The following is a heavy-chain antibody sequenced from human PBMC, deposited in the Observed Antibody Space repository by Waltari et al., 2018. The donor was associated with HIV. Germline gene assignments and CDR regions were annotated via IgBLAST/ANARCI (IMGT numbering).Heavy chain of an antibody. CDR1: AGSLNGFY. CDR3: ARGPSLRVFRGNLYFNSSLDV. CDR2: IDHSGTS. V-gene: IGHV4-34*02. D-gene: IGHD3-16*01. Sequence: QVQLKQWGAGLVKPSGTPSLTCLVSAGSLNGFYWTWVRTSPGKGLEWIGEIDHSGTSKFNPSLKRRITISMDTSRSHFALKLSPATPADTAVYYCARGPSLRVFRGNLYFNSSLDVWGQGTTVIVSS. J-gene: IGHJ6*02.